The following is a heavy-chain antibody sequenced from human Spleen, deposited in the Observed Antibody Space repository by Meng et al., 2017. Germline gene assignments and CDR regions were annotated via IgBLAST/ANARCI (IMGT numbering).Heavy chain of an antibody. V-gene: IGHV4-4*02. CDR3: ARRRIAAAGMLDY. J-gene: IGHJ4*02. CDR1: GGSISSSTW. Sequence: GTGQGLVKPSRTLPLTCAVSGGSISSSTWWSWVRQPPGKGLEWIGEIYHSGSTNYNPSLKNRVTISVDKSKNQFSLKLSSVTAADTAVYYCARRRIAAAGMLDYWGQGTLVTVSS. CDR2: IYHSGST. D-gene: IGHD6-13*01.